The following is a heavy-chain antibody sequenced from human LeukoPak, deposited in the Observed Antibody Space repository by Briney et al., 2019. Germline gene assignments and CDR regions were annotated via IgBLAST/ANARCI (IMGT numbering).Heavy chain of an antibody. CDR3: SEGSLPSNY. J-gene: IGHJ4*02. D-gene: IGHD1-26*01. Sequence: GGSLRLSCAASGFTFSNYWMNWVRQAPGKGLECLANIKQDGSETYYADSVKGRFTISRDNAKNSLYLQMNSLRAEDTAVYYCSEGSLPSNYWGQGTLVAVSS. CDR2: IKQDGSET. V-gene: IGHV3-7*01. CDR1: GFTFSNYW.